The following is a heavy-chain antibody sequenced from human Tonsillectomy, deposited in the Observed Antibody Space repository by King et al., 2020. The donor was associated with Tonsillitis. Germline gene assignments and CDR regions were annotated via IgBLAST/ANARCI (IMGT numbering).Heavy chain of an antibody. CDR3: AKGTESHVWGSGWYCNY. Sequence: VQLVESGGGLAQPGGSLRLSCAASGFTLSRYAMSWVRQAPGKGLEWGSAISGSGGSTYYADSVKGRVTISKDNSKNTLYLQMNSLRAEDTAVYYCAKGTESHVWGSGWYCNYWGQGTQVTVSS. CDR2: ISGSGGST. CDR1: GFTLSRYA. D-gene: IGHD3-16*01. V-gene: IGHV3-23*04. J-gene: IGHJ4*02.